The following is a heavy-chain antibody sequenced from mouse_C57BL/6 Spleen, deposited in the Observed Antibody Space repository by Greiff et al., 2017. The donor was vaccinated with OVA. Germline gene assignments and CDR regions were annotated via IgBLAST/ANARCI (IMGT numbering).Heavy chain of an antibody. CDR2: IDPSDSYT. CDR3: ARGTQWFAY. V-gene: IGHV1-69*01. D-gene: IGHD3-3*01. CDR1: GYTFTSYW. J-gene: IGHJ3*01. Sequence: QVQLKQSGAELVMPGASVKLSCKASGYTFTSYWMHWVKQRPGQGLEWIGEIDPSDSYTNYNQKFKGKSTLTVDKSSSTAYMQLSSLTSEDSAVYYCARGTQWFAYWGQGTLVTVSA.